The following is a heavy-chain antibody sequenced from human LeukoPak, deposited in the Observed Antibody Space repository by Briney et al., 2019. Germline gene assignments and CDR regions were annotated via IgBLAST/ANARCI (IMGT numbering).Heavy chain of an antibody. V-gene: IGHV3-30-3*01. CDR2: ISYDGSNK. CDR1: GFTFSSYA. Sequence: GGSLRLSCAASGFTFSSYAMHWVRQAPGKGLEWVAVISYDGSNKYYADSVKGRFTISRDNSKNTLYLQMNSLRAEDTAVYYCARDGHGGNSVFDPWGQGTLVTVSS. J-gene: IGHJ5*02. CDR3: ARDGHGGNSVFDP. D-gene: IGHD4-23*01.